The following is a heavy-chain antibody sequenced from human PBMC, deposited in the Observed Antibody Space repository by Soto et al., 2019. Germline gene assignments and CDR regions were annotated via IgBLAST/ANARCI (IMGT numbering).Heavy chain of an antibody. CDR2: VYNSGST. D-gene: IGHD6-13*01. V-gene: IGHV4-59*01. J-gene: IGHJ4*02. CDR3: ARYRREAVAGYTLDN. CDR1: GGACSSNA. Sequence: XTLSPACTDSGGACSSNAWTWIRQPPGKGLEWIGYVYNSGSTNYKPSLKSGSTISADTSKTKSSLKVNSMTAEDTAVYYCARYRREAVAGYTLDNWGQG.